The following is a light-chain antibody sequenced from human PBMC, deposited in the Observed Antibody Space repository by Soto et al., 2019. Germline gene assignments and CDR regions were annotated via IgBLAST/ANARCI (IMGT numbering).Light chain of an antibody. J-gene: IGKJ3*01. CDR1: QSVSSNY. Sequence: EIVLTQSPGTLSLSPGERATLSCRASQSVSSNYLAWYQQKPGQAPRLLIYGASSRATGIPDRFSGSGSGTDFTLTISSLEPEDFAVYYCQQYGSLFTFGPGTKVDIK. CDR3: QQYGSLFT. V-gene: IGKV3-20*01. CDR2: GAS.